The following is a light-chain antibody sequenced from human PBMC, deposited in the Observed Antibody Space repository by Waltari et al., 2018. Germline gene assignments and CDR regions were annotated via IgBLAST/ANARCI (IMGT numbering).Light chain of an antibody. Sequence: QSVLTQPPSASGTPGQRVTISCSGRSSNLGRSYVYWYQHLPGAAPKVLMFRDDERASGIPDRFSGSKSGTSASLAISGLRSEDEADYYCAAWDDSLSCWVFGGGTKLTVL. CDR1: SSNLGRSY. J-gene: IGLJ3*02. CDR3: AAWDDSLSCWV. V-gene: IGLV1-47*01. CDR2: RDD.